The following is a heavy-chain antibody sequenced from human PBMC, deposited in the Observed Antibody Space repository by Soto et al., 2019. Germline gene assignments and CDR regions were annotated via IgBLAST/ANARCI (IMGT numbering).Heavy chain of an antibody. CDR1: GFTFSSFA. J-gene: IGHJ4*02. D-gene: IGHD6-6*01. Sequence: VQLLESGGGLVQPGGSLRLSCAASGFTFSSFAMSWVRQGPGKGLEWVSALSGSGATTYYADSVKGRFTISRDNSKNTLFLQMNSLRAEDTAVYYCAKDQGVAARPPFDYWGRGTLVTVSS. CDR2: LSGSGATT. CDR3: AKDQGVAARPPFDY. V-gene: IGHV3-23*01.